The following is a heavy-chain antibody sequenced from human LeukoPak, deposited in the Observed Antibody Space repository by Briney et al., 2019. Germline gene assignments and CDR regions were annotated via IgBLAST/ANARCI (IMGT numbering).Heavy chain of an antibody. V-gene: IGHV3-66*01. CDR2: IYSGGDT. D-gene: IGHD6-13*01. Sequence: GGSLRLSCAASGFTFSSYAMSWVRQAPGKGLEWVSVIYSGGDTYYADSVKEGFSISRDNSINTLYLQMNSLRADDTAVYYCAREVYSSTWFDSWGQGTLVTVSS. CDR3: AREVYSSTWFDS. CDR1: GFTFSSYA. J-gene: IGHJ5*01.